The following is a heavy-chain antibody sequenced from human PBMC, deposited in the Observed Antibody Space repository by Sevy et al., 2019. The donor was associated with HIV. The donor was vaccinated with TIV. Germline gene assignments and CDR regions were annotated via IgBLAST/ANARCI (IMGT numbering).Heavy chain of an antibody. CDR3: ASAIDYGDYGDAFDI. V-gene: IGHV1-2*02. J-gene: IGHJ3*02. CDR2: INPNSGGT. Sequence: ASVKVSCKASGYTFTGYYMHWVRQAPGQGLEWMGWINPNSGGTNYAQKFQGRVTMTRDTSISTAYLELSRLRSHDRAVYYCASAIDYGDYGDAFDIWGQVSMVSVSS. CDR1: GYTFTGYY. D-gene: IGHD4-17*01.